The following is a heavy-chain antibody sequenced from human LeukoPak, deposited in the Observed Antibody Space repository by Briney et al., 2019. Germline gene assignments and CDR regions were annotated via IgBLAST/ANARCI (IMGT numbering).Heavy chain of an antibody. D-gene: IGHD2-2*02. CDR3: AKRYCTSISCYREIDP. CDR2: ISGSGADT. Sequence: TGGSLRLSCAASGFTFSSYAMTWVRRAPEKGLEWVSTISGSGADTYYADSVKGRFTISRDNSKNILYLQMNSLRAEDTAVFYCAKRYCTSISCYREIDPWGQGTLVTVSS. CDR1: GFTFSSYA. V-gene: IGHV3-23*01. J-gene: IGHJ5*02.